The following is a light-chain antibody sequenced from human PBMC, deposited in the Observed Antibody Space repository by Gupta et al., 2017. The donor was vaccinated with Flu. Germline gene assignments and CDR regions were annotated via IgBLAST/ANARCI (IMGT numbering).Light chain of an antibody. CDR1: QSGLYSSNNKNY. Sequence: DIVMTQSPDSLAVSLGERATINCNSSQSGLYSSNNKNYLAWYQQKPGQPPKLITYSASTRQSGAPVGFSGGGDTKDFTHTSSRRQDEDVAGYYEHQNYTTITFGQGTQVEIK. V-gene: IGKV4-1*01. CDR3: HQNYTTIT. CDR2: SAS. J-gene: IGKJ5*01.